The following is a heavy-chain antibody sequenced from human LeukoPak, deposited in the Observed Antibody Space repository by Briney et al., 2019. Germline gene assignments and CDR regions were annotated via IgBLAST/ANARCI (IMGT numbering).Heavy chain of an antibody. CDR2: ISSDGSNK. Sequence: GRSLRLSCAASGFTFSKYGMYWVRQAPGKGLEWVAVISSDGSNKYYGDSVKGRFTISRDNSKDTLYVQMNSLRAEDTAVYYCARERYSSSWYPFDYWGQGTLVTVSS. V-gene: IGHV3-30*03. CDR1: GFTFSKYG. D-gene: IGHD6-13*01. CDR3: ARERYSSSWYPFDY. J-gene: IGHJ4*02.